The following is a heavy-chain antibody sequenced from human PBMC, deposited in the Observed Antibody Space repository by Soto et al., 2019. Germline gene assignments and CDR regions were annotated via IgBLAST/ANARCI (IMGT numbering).Heavy chain of an antibody. CDR1: GYTFTNYG. CDR2: ISGPNGNT. Sequence: QAQLVQSGAEVKKPGASVKVSCKASGYTFTNYGISWVRQAPGQVLEWMGWISGPNGNTNYAQNLQGRVTMTTDTSTSTAYMELRGLTYDDTAVYYCARSGATLTRLFDSWGQGTLVIVSS. V-gene: IGHV1-18*01. D-gene: IGHD4-17*01. J-gene: IGHJ4*02. CDR3: ARSGATLTRLFDS.